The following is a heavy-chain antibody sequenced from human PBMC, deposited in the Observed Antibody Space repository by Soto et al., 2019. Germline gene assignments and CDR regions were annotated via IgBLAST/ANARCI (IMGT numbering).Heavy chain of an antibody. D-gene: IGHD5-12*01. CDR3: AREGVAPYYYCGRGV. J-gene: IGHJ6*01. CDR1: RVSNTSTG. CDR2: ISTYNGDT. Sequence: KDSRVSNTSTGRSWLRHDNRQGLEWMGWISTYNGDTNYAQTFQDRVTMTTDTSTSTVHMEVRSLRSDDTAVYYCAREGVAPYYYCGRGVWGQGTPVTVS. V-gene: IGHV1-18*01.